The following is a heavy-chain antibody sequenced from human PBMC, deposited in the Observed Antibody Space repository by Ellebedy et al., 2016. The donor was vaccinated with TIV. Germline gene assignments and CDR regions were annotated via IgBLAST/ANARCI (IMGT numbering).Heavy chain of an antibody. Sequence: AASVKVSCKASGYIFTDKYIHWVRQAPGQGLEWMGWITPDSGATRYEPRFQGRVTMSTDTSINTAYMEVTSLRSDDTAIYYCVRDTRDNSFHYWGQGTQVTVSS. J-gene: IGHJ4*02. V-gene: IGHV1-2*02. CDR2: ITPDSGAT. CDR1: GYIFTDKY. CDR3: VRDTRDNSFHY.